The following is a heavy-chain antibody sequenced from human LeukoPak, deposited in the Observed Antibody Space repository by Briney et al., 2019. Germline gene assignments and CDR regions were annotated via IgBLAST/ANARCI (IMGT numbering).Heavy chain of an antibody. CDR3: ARGTTSGFGEEIKYDY. Sequence: ASVKVSCKASGHTFTGYYMHWVRQAPGQGLEWMGIINPSGGSTSYAQKFQGRVTMTRDTSTSTVYMELSSLRSEDTAVYYCARGTTSGFGEEIKYDYWGQGTLVTVSS. CDR1: GHTFTGYY. D-gene: IGHD3-10*01. V-gene: IGHV1-46*01. CDR2: INPSGGST. J-gene: IGHJ4*02.